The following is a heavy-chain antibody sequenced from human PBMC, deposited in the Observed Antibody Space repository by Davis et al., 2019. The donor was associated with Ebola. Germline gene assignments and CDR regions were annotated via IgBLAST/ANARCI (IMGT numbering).Heavy chain of an antibody. Sequence: ISCKASGYNFNNYWIAWVRQMPGKGLEWMGVIYPSDSDIRYSPSFQGRVTISVDKSITTAYLQWSSLMASDTAMYYCARLGWSRDNCPPWGQGTLVTVSS. D-gene: IGHD1-1*01. J-gene: IGHJ5*02. CDR2: IYPSDSDI. CDR3: ARLGWSRDNCPP. CDR1: GYNFNNYW. V-gene: IGHV5-51*01.